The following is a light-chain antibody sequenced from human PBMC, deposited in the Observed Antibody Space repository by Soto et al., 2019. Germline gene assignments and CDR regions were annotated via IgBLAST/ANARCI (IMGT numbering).Light chain of an antibody. CDR3: SSYTSSSTPYV. V-gene: IGLV2-14*01. Sequence: QSALTQPASVSGSPGQSITISCTGTSSDAGGYNYVSWYQQHPGKAPELMMYEVSNRPSGVSNRFSGSKSGNTASLTISGLQAEDEADYYCSSYTSSSTPYVFGTGTKLTVL. J-gene: IGLJ1*01. CDR2: EVS. CDR1: SSDAGGYNY.